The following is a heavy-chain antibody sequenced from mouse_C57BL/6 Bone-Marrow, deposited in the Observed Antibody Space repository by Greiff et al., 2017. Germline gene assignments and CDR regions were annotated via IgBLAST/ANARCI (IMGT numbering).Heavy chain of an antibody. J-gene: IGHJ3*01. V-gene: IGHV1-64*01. D-gene: IGHD1-1*01. CDR1: GYTFTSYW. CDR2: IHPNSGST. CDR3: ARSGLYYYGSSFLTDAY. Sequence: QVQLQQPGAELVKPGASVKLSCKASGYTFTSYWMHWVKQRPGQGLEWIGMIHPNSGSTNYNEKFKRKATLTVDKSSSTAYMQLSSRTSEDSAVYYCARSGLYYYGSSFLTDAYWGQGTLFTVSA.